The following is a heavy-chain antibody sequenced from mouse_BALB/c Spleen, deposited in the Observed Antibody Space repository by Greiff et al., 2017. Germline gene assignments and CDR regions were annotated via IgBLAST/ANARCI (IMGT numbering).Heavy chain of an antibody. CDR1: GFTFTDYY. V-gene: IGHV7-3*02. CDR3: ARDTDRRFAY. J-gene: IGHJ3*01. CDR2: IRNKANGYTT. Sequence: EVKLVESGGGLVQPGGSLRLSCAPSGFTFTDYYMSWVRQPPGKALEWLGFIRNKANGYTTEYSASVKGRFTISRDNSQSILYLQMNTLRAEDSATYYCARDTDRRFAYWGQGTLVTVSA.